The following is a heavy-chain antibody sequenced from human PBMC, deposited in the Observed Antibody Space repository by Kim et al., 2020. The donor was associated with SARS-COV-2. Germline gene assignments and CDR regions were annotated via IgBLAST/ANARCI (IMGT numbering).Heavy chain of an antibody. CDR3: ARGQRYSSGRYERYFQH. D-gene: IGHD6-19*01. Sequence: GGSLRLSCAASGFTFSSYWMHWVRQAPGKGLVWVSRINSDGSSTSYADSVKGRFTISRDNAKNTLYLQMNSLRAEDTAVYYCARGQRYSSGRYERYFQHWGQGTLVTVSS. CDR1: GFTFSSYW. J-gene: IGHJ1*01. CDR2: INSDGSST. V-gene: IGHV3-74*01.